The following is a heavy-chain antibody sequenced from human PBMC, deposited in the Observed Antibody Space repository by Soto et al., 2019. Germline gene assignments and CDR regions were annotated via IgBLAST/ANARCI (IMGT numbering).Heavy chain of an antibody. J-gene: IGHJ6*03. V-gene: IGHV4-59*01. CDR3: ARIGVVTENYYYYYYYMDV. Sequence: QVQLQESGPGLVKPSETLSLTCTVSGGSISSYYWSWIRQPPGKGLEWIGYIYYSGSTNYNPSLKSRVTISVDTSKNQFSLKLSSVTAADTAVYYCARIGVVTENYYYYYYYMDVWGKGTTVTVSS. CDR1: GGSISSYY. D-gene: IGHD3-3*01. CDR2: IYYSGST.